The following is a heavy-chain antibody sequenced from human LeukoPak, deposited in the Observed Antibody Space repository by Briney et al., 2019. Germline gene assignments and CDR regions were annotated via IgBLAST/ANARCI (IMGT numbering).Heavy chain of an antibody. CDR1: GGSVRRGNYY. D-gene: IGHD6-6*01. CDR2: IYTSGTT. Sequence: PSQTLSLTCTVSGGSVRRGNYYWTWIRQPAGSGLEWIGRIYTSGTTDYNPSLRTRVTISVDASRNQFSLNLSSVTAADTAVYYCARWSGSVTARNYYYYMDVWGEGTTVAVSS. V-gene: IGHV4-61*02. J-gene: IGHJ6*03. CDR3: ARWSGSVTARNYYYYMDV.